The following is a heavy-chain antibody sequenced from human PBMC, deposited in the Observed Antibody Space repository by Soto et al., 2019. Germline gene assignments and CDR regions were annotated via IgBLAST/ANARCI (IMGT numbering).Heavy chain of an antibody. CDR1: VGSISSYY. CDR3: ARSDGRY. J-gene: IGHJ4*02. Sequence: QVQLQESGPGLVKPSETLSLPCTVPVGSISSYYWSWIRQPPGKGLEWIGYIYYSGSTNCNPPLKCRVTISVDTSKNQFALKLRSVTAADTAVYYCARSDGRYWGQGTLVTVSS. V-gene: IGHV4-59*01. CDR2: IYYSGST.